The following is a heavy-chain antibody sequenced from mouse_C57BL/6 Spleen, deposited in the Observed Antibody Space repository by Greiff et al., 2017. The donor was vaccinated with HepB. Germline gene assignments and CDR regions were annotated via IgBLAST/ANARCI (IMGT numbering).Heavy chain of an antibody. J-gene: IGHJ2*01. D-gene: IGHD4-1*01. Sequence: QVQLQQAGAELVMPGASVKLSCKASGYTFTSYWMHWVKQRPGQGLEWIGEIDPSDSYTNYNQKFKGKSTLTVDKSSSTAYMQLSSLTSEDSAVYYCARWEGGNYFDYWGQGTTLTVSS. V-gene: IGHV1-69*01. CDR2: IDPSDSYT. CDR1: GYTFTSYW. CDR3: ARWEGGNYFDY.